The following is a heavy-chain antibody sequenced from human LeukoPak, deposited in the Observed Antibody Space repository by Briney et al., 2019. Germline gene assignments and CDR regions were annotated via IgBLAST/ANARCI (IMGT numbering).Heavy chain of an antibody. V-gene: IGHV4-59*01. CDR1: GGSISSYY. Sequence: SETLSLTCTVPGGSISSYYWSWIGQPPGKGLEWIGYIYYSGSTNYNPSLKSRVTISVDTSKNQFSLKLSSVTAADTAVYYCARARPLYGFDYWGQGTLVTVSS. D-gene: IGHD3-3*01. CDR2: IYYSGST. J-gene: IGHJ4*02. CDR3: ARARPLYGFDY.